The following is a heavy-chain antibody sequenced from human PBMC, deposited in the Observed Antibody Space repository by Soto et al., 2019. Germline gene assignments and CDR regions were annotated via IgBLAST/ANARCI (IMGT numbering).Heavy chain of an antibody. V-gene: IGHV1-18*01. D-gene: IGHD6-19*01. CDR1: GYNFTSYG. J-gene: IGHJ3*02. CDR2: ISPHNDRT. Sequence: QVQLVQSGADVKKPGASVKVSCKASGYNFTSYGISWVRQAPGQGLEWLGWISPHNDRTKYARRLQDRVTMTTETPTSTVYMELGSLRSDDTAVYYCARDLYYSSGRYFDHDAFDIWGQGTVVTVSS. CDR3: ARDLYYSSGRYFDHDAFDI.